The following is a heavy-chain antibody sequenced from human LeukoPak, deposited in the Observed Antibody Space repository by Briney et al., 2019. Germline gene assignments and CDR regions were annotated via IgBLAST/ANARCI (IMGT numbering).Heavy chain of an antibody. CDR3: ARPSYSSGWSFFDY. CDR2: ISYDGSNK. J-gene: IGHJ4*02. V-gene: IGHV3-30*04. D-gene: IGHD6-19*01. CDR1: GFTFSSYA. Sequence: GGSLRLSCAASGFTFSSYAIHWVRQAPGKGLEWVAVISYDGSNKYYADSVKGRFTISRDNSKNTLYLQMNSLRAEDTAVYYCARPSYSSGWSFFDYWGQGTLVTVSS.